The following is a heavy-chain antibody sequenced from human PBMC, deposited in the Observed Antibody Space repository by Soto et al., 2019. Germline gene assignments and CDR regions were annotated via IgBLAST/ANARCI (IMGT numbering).Heavy chain of an antibody. D-gene: IGHD4-17*01. Sequence: PGGSLRLSCAASGFTFSSYSMHWVRQAPGKGLEWVSSISSRSRSIYYADSQKGRFTISRDNTKNSLYLQMNNLRAEDTAVYYCARDRGDYEGLVPKSFDHWGQGTLVTVSS. CDR3: ARDRGDYEGLVPKSFDH. CDR1: GFTFSSYS. J-gene: IGHJ4*02. V-gene: IGHV3-21*01. CDR2: ISSRSRSI.